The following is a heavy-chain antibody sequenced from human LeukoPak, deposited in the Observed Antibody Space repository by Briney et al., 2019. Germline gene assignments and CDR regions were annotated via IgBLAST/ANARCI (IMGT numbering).Heavy chain of an antibody. D-gene: IGHD3-16*02. Sequence: GGSLRLSCAASGFTFSDSAMTWVRQVPGKGLEWVSLISSSGGNTYYADSVKGQFTISRDNSKNTLSLQMNSLRVENTAIYYCAKDIQLSTWGLGTMVTVSS. CDR1: GFTFSDSA. V-gene: IGHV3-23*01. CDR3: AKDIQLST. J-gene: IGHJ3*01. CDR2: ISSSGGNT.